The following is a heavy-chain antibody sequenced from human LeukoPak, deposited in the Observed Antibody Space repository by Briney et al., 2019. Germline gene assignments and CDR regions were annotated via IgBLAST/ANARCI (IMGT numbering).Heavy chain of an antibody. J-gene: IGHJ4*02. CDR1: GYTFTSYD. CDR2: MNPDSGNT. V-gene: IGHV1-8*01. D-gene: IGHD5-24*01. CDR3: ATSVEMATSFDY. Sequence: ASVKVSCKASGYTFTSYDINWVRQATGRGLEWMGWMNPDSGNTGYAQKFQGRVTMTRNTSISTAYMELSSLRSEDTAVYYCATSVEMATSFDYWGQGTLVTVSS.